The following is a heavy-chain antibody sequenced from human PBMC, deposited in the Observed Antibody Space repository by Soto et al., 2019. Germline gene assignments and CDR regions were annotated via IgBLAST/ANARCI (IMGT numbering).Heavy chain of an antibody. CDR3: ARKGRGSGSYYDYGMDV. V-gene: IGHV1-69*01. CDR1: VGTFSSYA. Sequence: QVQLVQSGAEVNKPGSSVKVSCKASVGTFSSYAISWVRQAPGQGLEWMGGVIPIFGTANYAQKFQGRVTITADESKSTAYMELSSLSSEDTDVYYCARKGRGSGSYYDYGMDVWGKGTTVTVSS. CDR2: VIPIFGTA. D-gene: IGHD3-10*01. J-gene: IGHJ6*04.